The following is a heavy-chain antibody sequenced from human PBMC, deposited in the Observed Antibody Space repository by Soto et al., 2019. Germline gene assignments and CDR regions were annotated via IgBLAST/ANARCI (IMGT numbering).Heavy chain of an antibody. V-gene: IGHV4-59*01. J-gene: IGHJ2*01. CDR1: GGSISSYY. CDR2: IYYSGST. Sequence: QVQLQESGPGLVKPSETLSLTCTVSGGSISSYYWSWIRQPPGKGLEWIGYIYYSGSTSYNPSLKSRVTISVDTSKNQFSLKLSSVTAADTAVYYCARDVAAGSYWYFDLWSRGTLVTVSS. CDR3: ARDVAAGSYWYFDL. D-gene: IGHD6-13*01.